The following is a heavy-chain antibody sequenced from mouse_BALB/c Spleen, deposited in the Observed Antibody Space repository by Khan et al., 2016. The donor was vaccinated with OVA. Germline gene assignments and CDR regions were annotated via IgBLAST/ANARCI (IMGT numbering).Heavy chain of an antibody. CDR3: ARPPYFSYALDH. V-gene: IGHV9-3-1*01. J-gene: IGHJ4*01. CDR1: GYTFTNYG. CDR2: INTYTGEQ. Sequence: QIQLVQSGPELKKPGETVKISCKASGYTFTNYGMNWVKQSPGKALKWMGWINTYTGEQTYADDFKGRFAFSLETSASTAYLQISNLKNEDTATXFCARPPYFSYALDHWGQGTSVTVSS. D-gene: IGHD2-10*01.